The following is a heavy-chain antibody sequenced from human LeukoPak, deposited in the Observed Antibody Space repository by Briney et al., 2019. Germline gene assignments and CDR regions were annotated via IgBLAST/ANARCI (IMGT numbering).Heavy chain of an antibody. Sequence: GSSVKVSCKASGGTFSSYAISWVRQAPGQGLEWMGGIIPIFGTANYAQKFQGRVTITADESTSTAYMELSSLRSEDTAVYYCARDSLGVDYYDSSGYPYYYYGMDVWGQGTTVTVSS. V-gene: IGHV1-69*01. J-gene: IGHJ6*02. CDR1: GGTFSSYA. CDR2: IIPIFGTA. CDR3: ARDSLGVDYYDSSGYPYYYYGMDV. D-gene: IGHD3-22*01.